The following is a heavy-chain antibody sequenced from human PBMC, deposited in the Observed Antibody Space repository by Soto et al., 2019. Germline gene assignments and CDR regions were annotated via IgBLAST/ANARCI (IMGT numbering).Heavy chain of an antibody. J-gene: IGHJ6*02. CDR2: IYYSGST. Sequence: PSETLSLTCTFSGGSVSSGSYYWSWIRQPRGKGLEWIGYIYYSGSTNYNPSLKSRVTISVDTSKNQFSLKLSSVTAADTAVYYCAREKITVTQYYYGMDVWGQGTTVTFSS. CDR1: GGSVSSGSYY. D-gene: IGHD4-17*01. V-gene: IGHV4-61*01. CDR3: AREKITVTQYYYGMDV.